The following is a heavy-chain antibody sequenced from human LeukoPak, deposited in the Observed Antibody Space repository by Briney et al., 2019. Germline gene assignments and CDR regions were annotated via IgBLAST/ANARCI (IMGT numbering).Heavy chain of an antibody. CDR2: ISGSGGST. CDR3: AKVVSYSSGWYNY. J-gene: IGHJ4*02. D-gene: IGHD6-19*01. V-gene: IGHV3-23*01. Sequence: GGSLRLSCAASGFTFSSYAMSWVRQAPGKGLEWVSAISGSGGSTYYADSVKGRFTISRGNSKNTLYLQMNSLRAEDTAVYYCAKVVSYSSGWYNYWGQGTLVTVSS. CDR1: GFTFSSYA.